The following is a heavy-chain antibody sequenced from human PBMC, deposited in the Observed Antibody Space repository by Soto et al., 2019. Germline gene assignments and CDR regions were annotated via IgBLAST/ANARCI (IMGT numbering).Heavy chain of an antibody. D-gene: IGHD2-2*01. V-gene: IGHV4-31*03. Sequence: SETLSLTCTVSGGSISSGGYYWSWIRQHPGKGLEWIGYIYYSGSTYYNPSLKSRVTISVDTSKNQFSLKLSSVTAADTAVYYCAREWRRNIVVVPAARVGAFDIWGQGTMVTVSS. J-gene: IGHJ3*02. CDR1: GGSISSGGYY. CDR3: AREWRRNIVVVPAARVGAFDI. CDR2: IYYSGST.